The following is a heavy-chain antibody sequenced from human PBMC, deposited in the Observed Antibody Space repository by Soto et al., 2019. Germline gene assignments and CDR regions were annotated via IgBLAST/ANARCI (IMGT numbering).Heavy chain of an antibody. J-gene: IGHJ4*02. V-gene: IGHV4-39*01. CDR3: ARFRYDSSGYHHKGFDY. CDR1: GGSISSSSYY. D-gene: IGHD3-22*01. Sequence: SETLSLTCSVAGGSISSSSYYWGWIRQPPGKGLEWIGSIYYSGSTYYNPSLKSRVTISVDTSKNQFSLKLSSVTAADTAVYYCARFRYDSSGYHHKGFDYWLQGTLVTVSS. CDR2: IYYSGST.